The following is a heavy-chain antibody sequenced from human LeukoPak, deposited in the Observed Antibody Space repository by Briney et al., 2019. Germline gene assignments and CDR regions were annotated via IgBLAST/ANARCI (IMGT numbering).Heavy chain of an antibody. CDR2: ISGSGTYI. CDR3: ARDVNWDYDDSSGLDY. J-gene: IGHJ4*02. Sequence: GGSLRLSCAASGFTFRSHSMNWVRQAPGKGLEWISSISGSGTYIYYADSVKGRFTISRDNAKNTVYLQMSSLRAEDTAAYYCARDVNWDYDDSSGLDYWGQGVLVTVSS. CDR1: GFTFRSHS. D-gene: IGHD3-22*01. V-gene: IGHV3-21*01.